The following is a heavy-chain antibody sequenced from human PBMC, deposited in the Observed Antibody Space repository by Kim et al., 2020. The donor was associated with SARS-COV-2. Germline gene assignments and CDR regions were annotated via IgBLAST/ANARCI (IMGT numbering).Heavy chain of an antibody. Sequence: ASVKVSCKASGYTFTSYGISWVRQAPGQGLEWMGWISAYNGNTNYAQKLQGRVTMTTDTSTGTAYMELRSLRSDDTAVYYCASFGYGDYWEHYYYGMDVWGQGTTVTVSS. CDR1: GYTFTSYG. J-gene: IGHJ6*02. D-gene: IGHD4-17*01. CDR3: ASFGYGDYWEHYYYGMDV. V-gene: IGHV1-18*01. CDR2: ISAYNGNT.